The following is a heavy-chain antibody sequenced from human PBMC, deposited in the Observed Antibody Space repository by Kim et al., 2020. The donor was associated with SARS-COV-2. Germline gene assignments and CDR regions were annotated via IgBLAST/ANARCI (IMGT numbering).Heavy chain of an antibody. CDR2: ISSSSSTI. D-gene: IGHD2-15*01. Sequence: GGSLRLSCAASGFTFSSYSMNWVRQAPGKGLEWVSYISSSSSTIYYADSVKGRFTISRDNAKNSLYLQMNSLRDEDTAVYYCARDKCSGGSCVDAFDIWGQGTMVTVSS. CDR3: ARDKCSGGSCVDAFDI. V-gene: IGHV3-48*02. CDR1: GFTFSSYS. J-gene: IGHJ3*02.